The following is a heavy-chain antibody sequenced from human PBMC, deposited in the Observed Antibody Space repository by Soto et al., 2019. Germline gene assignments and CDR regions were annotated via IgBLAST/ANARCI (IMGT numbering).Heavy chain of an antibody. J-gene: IGHJ4*02. CDR3: AKDVRSIADYYFDY. V-gene: IGHV3-9*01. D-gene: IGHD6-6*01. Sequence: EVQLVESGGGLVQPGRSLRLSCAASGFTFDDYAMHWVRQAPGKGLEWVSGISWNSGSIGYADSVKGRFTISRDNAKNFLYLQMNSVRAEDTALYYCAKDVRSIADYYFDYWGQGTLVTVSS. CDR1: GFTFDDYA. CDR2: ISWNSGSI.